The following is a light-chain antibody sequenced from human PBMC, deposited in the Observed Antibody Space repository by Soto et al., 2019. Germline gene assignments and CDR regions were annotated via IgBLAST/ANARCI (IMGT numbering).Light chain of an antibody. CDR1: SSDVGGYNY. CDR2: EVS. Sequence: QSVLTQPASVSGSPGQSITISCTGTSSDVGGYNYVSWYQQHPGKAPKLMIYEVSNRPSGVSNRFSGSKSGNTASLTISGLQAEDEADYYGSSYTSISTYVFGTGTKVTVL. V-gene: IGLV2-14*01. J-gene: IGLJ1*01. CDR3: SSYTSISTYV.